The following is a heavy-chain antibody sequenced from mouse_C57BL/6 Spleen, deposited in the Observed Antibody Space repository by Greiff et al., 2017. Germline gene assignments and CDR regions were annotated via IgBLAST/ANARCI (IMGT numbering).Heavy chain of an antibody. V-gene: IGHV1-80*01. J-gene: IGHJ2*01. CDR1: GYAFSSYW. D-gene: IGHD2-3*01. CDR2: IYPGDGDT. CDR3: ARPDGYYEGYFDY. Sequence: QVHVKQSGAELVKPGASVKISCKASGYAFSSYWMNWVKQRPGKGLEWIGQIYPGDGDTNYNGKFKGKATLTADKSSSTAYMQLSSLTSEDSAVYFCARPDGYYEGYFDYWGQGTTLTVSS.